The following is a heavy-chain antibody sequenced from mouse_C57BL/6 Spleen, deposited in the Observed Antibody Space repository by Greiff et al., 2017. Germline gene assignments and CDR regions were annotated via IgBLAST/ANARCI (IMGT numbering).Heavy chain of an antibody. V-gene: IGHV5-9-1*02. Sequence: EVKLVESGEGLVKPGGSLKLSCAASGFTFSSYAMSWVRQTPEKRLEWVAYISSGGDYIYYADTVKGRFTISRDNARNTLYLQMSSLKSEDTAMYYCTRDSDYYGSSSGDYAMDYWGQGTSVTVSS. J-gene: IGHJ4*01. CDR1: GFTFSSYA. CDR2: ISSGGDYI. D-gene: IGHD1-1*01. CDR3: TRDSDYYGSSSGDYAMDY.